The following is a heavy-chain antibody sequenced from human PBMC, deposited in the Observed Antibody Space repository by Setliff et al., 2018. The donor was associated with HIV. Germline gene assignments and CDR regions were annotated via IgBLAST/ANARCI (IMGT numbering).Heavy chain of an antibody. CDR2: IYYSGST. CDR3: IIAYSSGWLAPMGFDS. J-gene: IGHJ4*02. CDR1: GGSISDSRYY. Sequence: PSETLSLTCTVSGGSISDSRYYWGWIRQPPGKGLEWIGNIYYSGSTYYNPSLKSRVTISVDTSKNQFSLKLSSVTAADTAVYYCIIAYSSGWLAPMGFDSWGQGTLVTVSS. V-gene: IGHV4-39*01. D-gene: IGHD6-19*01.